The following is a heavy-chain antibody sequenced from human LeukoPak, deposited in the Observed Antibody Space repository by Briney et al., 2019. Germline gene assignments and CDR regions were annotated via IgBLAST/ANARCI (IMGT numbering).Heavy chain of an antibody. CDR1: GGSISSGAYY. V-gene: IGHV4-31*03. CDR2: IYYSGST. J-gene: IGHJ5*02. Sequence: SETLPLTCTVSGGSISSGAYYWSWIHQHPEKGLEWIGDIYYSGSTYYNPFLKSRVIISVDTSKNQFSLKLSSVTAADTAVYYCARLIRTGDNWFDPWGQGTLVTVSS. CDR3: ARLIRTGDNWFDP. D-gene: IGHD3/OR15-3a*01.